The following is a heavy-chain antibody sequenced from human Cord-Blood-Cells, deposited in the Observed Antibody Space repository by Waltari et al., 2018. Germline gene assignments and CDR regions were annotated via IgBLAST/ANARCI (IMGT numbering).Heavy chain of an antibody. CDR1: GYTFTGYY. Sequence: QVQLVQSGAEVKKPGASVTVSCKASGYTFTGYYMHWVRQAPGQGLEWMGWINPNSGGTNYAQKFQGRVTMTRDTSISTAYMELSRLRSDDTAVYYCARDGLGVVPAAIVTNWFDPWGQGTLVTVSS. D-gene: IGHD2-2*02. V-gene: IGHV1-2*02. CDR3: ARDGLGVVPAAIVTNWFDP. J-gene: IGHJ5*02. CDR2: INPNSGGT.